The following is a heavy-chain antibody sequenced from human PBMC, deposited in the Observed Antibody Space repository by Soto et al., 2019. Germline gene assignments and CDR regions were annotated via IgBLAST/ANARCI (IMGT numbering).Heavy chain of an antibody. V-gene: IGHV4-59*01. CDR3: ARAGSNWEYYFDY. D-gene: IGHD6-13*01. Sequence: NPSETLSLTCTVSGGSISSYYWSWIRQPPGKGLEWIGYIYYSGSTNYNPSLKSRVTISVDTSKNQFSLKLSSVTAADTAVYYCARAGSNWEYYFDYWGQGTLVTVSS. J-gene: IGHJ4*02. CDR2: IYYSGST. CDR1: GGSISSYY.